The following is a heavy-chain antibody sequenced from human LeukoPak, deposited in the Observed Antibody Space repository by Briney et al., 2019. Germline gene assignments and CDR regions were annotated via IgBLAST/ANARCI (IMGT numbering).Heavy chain of an antibody. CDR3: ARRGSGWYAFDY. J-gene: IGHJ4*02. D-gene: IGHD6-19*01. CDR1: GFIFSSYG. V-gene: IGHV3-30*03. Sequence: GGSLRLSCAASGFIFSSYGMHWVRQAPGKGLEWVAVISYVGSDKYYTDSVRGRFTISRDNAKNSLYLQMNSLRAEDTAVYYCARRGSGWYAFDYWGQGTLVTVSS. CDR2: ISYVGSDK.